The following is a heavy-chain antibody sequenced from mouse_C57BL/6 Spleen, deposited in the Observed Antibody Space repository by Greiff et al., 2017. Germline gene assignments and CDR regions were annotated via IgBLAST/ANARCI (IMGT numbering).Heavy chain of an antibody. CDR2: INPNNGGT. Sequence: VQLQQSGPELVKPGASVKISCKASGYTFTDYYMNWVKQSHGKSLEWIGNINPNNGGTSYKQKFKGKATLTVDKSSSTAYMELRSLTSEDSAVYYCASPPITTNYAMDYWGQGTSVTVSS. V-gene: IGHV1-26*01. CDR1: GYTFTDYY. J-gene: IGHJ4*01. CDR3: ASPPITTNYAMDY. D-gene: IGHD1-1*01.